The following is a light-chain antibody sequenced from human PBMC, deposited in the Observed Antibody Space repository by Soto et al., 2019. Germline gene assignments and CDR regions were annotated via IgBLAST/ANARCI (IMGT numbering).Light chain of an antibody. CDR1: RSISRY. V-gene: IGKV1-33*01. CDR2: AAS. J-gene: IGKJ4*01. CDR3: QQYHTLPIT. Sequence: DIQMTQSRSSLSSSVFDRXNMXFXSSRSISRYLSWYQQKPGKAPNLLIYAASSLQSGVPSRFSGRGSGTDFTFTISSLQPEDVAAYYCQQYHTLPITFGGGTKVDIK.